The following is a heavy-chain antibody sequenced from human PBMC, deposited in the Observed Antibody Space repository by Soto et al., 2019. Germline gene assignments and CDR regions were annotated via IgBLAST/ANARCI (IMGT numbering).Heavy chain of an antibody. D-gene: IGHD1-1*01. CDR3: ARGERGDYTYCGMDV. CDR2: ISYDGSNK. CDR1: GFTFSSYA. J-gene: IGHJ6*02. V-gene: IGHV3-30-3*01. Sequence: QVQLVESGGGVVQPGRSLRLSCAASGFTFSSYAMHWVRQAPGKGLEWVAVISYDGSNKYYADSVKGRFTISRDNSKNTLYLQMNSLRAEDTAVYYCARGERGDYTYCGMDVWGQGTTVTVSS.